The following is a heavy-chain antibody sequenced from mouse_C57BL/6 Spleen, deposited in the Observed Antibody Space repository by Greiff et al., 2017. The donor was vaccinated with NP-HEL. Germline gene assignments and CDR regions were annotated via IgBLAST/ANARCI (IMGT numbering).Heavy chain of an antibody. CDR2: IWRGGST. Sequence: VQLVESGPGLVQPSQSLSITCTVSGFSLTSYGVHWVRQSPGKGLEWLGVIWRGGSTDYNAAVMSRLSITKDNAKSQVFVKMNSLQAEDTARYYCAKKSQARDYWGQGTSVTVSA. V-gene: IGHV2-5*01. CDR3: AKKSQARDY. J-gene: IGHJ4*01. CDR1: GFSLTSYG.